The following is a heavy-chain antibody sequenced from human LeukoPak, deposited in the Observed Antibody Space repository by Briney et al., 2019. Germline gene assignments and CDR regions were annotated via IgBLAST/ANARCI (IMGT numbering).Heavy chain of an antibody. J-gene: IGHJ4*02. CDR2: ISGGGNTT. CDR1: GITFNTYA. Sequence: PGGSLRLSCEVSGITFNTYAMSWFRQAPGRGLNWVSGISGGGNTTYYTDSVKGRFAIYRDNSRNTLYLQMNSLRAEDTAVYFCAKGWATVPNDYWGQGTLVTVSS. D-gene: IGHD4-17*01. V-gene: IGHV3-23*01. CDR3: AKGWATVPNDY.